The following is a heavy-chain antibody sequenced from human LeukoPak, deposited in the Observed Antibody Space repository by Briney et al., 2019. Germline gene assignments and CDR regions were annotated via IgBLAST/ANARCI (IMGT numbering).Heavy chain of an antibody. V-gene: IGHV1-18*01. CDR2: INPYNGNT. J-gene: IGHJ4*02. CDR3: ARVSSSRWDY. Sequence: ASVKVSCKASGYTFISSGISWVRQPPGQGLEWMGWINPYNGNTNYTQKLQGRVTMTTDTSTSTAYMELRSLRSDDTAVYYCARVSSSRWDYWGQGTLVTVSS. D-gene: IGHD6-13*01. CDR1: GYTFISSG.